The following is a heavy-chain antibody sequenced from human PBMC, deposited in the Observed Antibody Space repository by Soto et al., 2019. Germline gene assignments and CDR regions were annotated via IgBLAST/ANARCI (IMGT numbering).Heavy chain of an antibody. Sequence: PSETLSLTCAVSGGSISSSNWWSWVRQPPGKGLEWIGEIYHSGSTNYNPSLKSRVTISVDKSKNQFSLKLSSVTAADTAVYYCAILDYGDYYDAFDIWGQGTMVTVSS. CDR2: IYHSGST. CDR1: GGSISSSNW. D-gene: IGHD4-17*01. J-gene: IGHJ3*02. V-gene: IGHV4-4*02. CDR3: AILDYGDYYDAFDI.